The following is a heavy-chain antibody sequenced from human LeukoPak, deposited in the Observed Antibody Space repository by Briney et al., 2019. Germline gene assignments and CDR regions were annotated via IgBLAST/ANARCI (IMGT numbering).Heavy chain of an antibody. CDR2: IRDDGSNE. D-gene: IGHD7-27*01. CDR3: ARSSLGDY. CDR1: GFTFSSYG. J-gene: IGHJ4*02. Sequence: LGGSMRIYCPPTGFTFSSYGMHRVRQAPGFCFQGEEGIRDDGSNEYYADSVKGRFTISRDKSKNTLYLQMNSLRVEDTAVYYCARSSLGDYWGQGTLVTVSS. V-gene: IGHV3-30*02.